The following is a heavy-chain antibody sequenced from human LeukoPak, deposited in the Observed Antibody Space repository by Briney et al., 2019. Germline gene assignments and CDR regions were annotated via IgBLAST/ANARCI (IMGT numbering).Heavy chain of an antibody. V-gene: IGHV4-59*01. CDR3: ASDGTYYDILTT. J-gene: IGHJ3*01. Sequence: PSGTLSLTCTVSSGSISTYYWSWIRQPPGKGLEWIGYIYYSGSTNYNPSLKSRVTISVDTSKNQFSLKLSSVTAADTAVYYCASDGTYYDILTTWGQGTMVTVSS. D-gene: IGHD3-9*01. CDR2: IYYSGST. CDR1: SGSISTYY.